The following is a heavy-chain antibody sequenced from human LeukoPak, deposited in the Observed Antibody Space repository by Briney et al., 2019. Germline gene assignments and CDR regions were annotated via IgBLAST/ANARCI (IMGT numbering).Heavy chain of an antibody. V-gene: IGHV1-2*02. CDR1: GYTFTGYY. CDR2: INPNSGGT. Sequence: ASVKVSCKASGYTFTGYYMHWVRQAPGQGLEWMGWINPNSGGTNYAQKFQGRVTMTGDTSISTAYMELSRLRSDDTAVYYCARDLTTAGWFDPWGQGTLVTVSS. CDR3: ARDLTTAGWFDP. D-gene: IGHD4-11*01. J-gene: IGHJ5*02.